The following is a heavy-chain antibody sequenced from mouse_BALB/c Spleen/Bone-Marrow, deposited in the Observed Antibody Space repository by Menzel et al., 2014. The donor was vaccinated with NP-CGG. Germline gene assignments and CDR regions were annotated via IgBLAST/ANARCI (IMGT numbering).Heavy chain of an antibody. CDR3: ARQILRGFAY. V-gene: IGHV5-12-1*01. CDR1: GFTFSSYD. D-gene: IGHD1-1*01. Sequence: EVHLVESGGGLVKPGGSLELSCAASGFTFSSYDLSWVRQTPEKRLEWVAYISSGGGSTYYSDTVKGRFTISRDNAKNTLYLQMSSLKSEDTAMYYCARQILRGFAYWGQGTLVTVSA. J-gene: IGHJ3*01. CDR2: ISSGGGST.